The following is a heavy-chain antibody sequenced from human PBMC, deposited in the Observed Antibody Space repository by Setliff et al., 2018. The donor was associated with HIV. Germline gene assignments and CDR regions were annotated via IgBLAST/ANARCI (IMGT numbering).Heavy chain of an antibody. D-gene: IGHD3-9*01. CDR1: GYIFSTYG. Sequence: ASVKVSCKASGYIFSTYGISWVRQTPGQGLEWMGWISPYNGNTKYAQKFQGRVTMSTDTSTSTAYMEVRSLRSDGTAVYYCARDLRGFNNWFDPWGQGTLVTVSS. J-gene: IGHJ5*02. V-gene: IGHV1-18*01. CDR2: ISPYNGNT. CDR3: ARDLRGFNNWFDP.